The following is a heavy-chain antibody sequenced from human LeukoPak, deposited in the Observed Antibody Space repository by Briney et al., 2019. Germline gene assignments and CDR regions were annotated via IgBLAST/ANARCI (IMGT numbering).Heavy chain of an antibody. D-gene: IGHD2-15*01. CDR3: ASDRIEVDAFDI. CDR1: GGSISSGSYF. CDR2: IYTSGST. V-gene: IGHV4-61*02. J-gene: IGHJ3*02. Sequence: SETLSLTCTVSGGSISSGSYFWSWIRQPAGKGLEWIGRIYTSGSTNYNPSLKSRVTISVDTSKNQFSLKLSSVTAADTAVYYCASDRIEVDAFDIWGQGTMVTASS.